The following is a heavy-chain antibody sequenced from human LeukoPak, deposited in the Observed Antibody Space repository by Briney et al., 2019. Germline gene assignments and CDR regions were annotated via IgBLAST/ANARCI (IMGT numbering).Heavy chain of an antibody. V-gene: IGHV3-74*01. Sequence: PGGSLRLSCAASGFTLTNYWMHWVRQAPGKGLVWVSRIRSDGSSTSFADSVKGRFTISRDNAKNTLYLQMNSLRAEDTAVYYCARGYYSSSRFDSWGQGTLVTVSS. CDR2: IRSDGSST. D-gene: IGHD6-13*01. CDR3: ARGYYSSSRFDS. CDR1: GFTLTNYW. J-gene: IGHJ4*02.